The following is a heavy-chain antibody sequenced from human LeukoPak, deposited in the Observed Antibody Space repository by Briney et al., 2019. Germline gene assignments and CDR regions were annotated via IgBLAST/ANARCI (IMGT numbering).Heavy chain of an antibody. CDR3: ARGSGIYRPFDY. J-gene: IGHJ4*02. D-gene: IGHD3-10*01. CDR1: GFTFSSYG. V-gene: IGHV3-33*01. Sequence: PGRSLRLSCAASGFTFSSYGMHWVRQAPGKGLEWVAVIWYDGSNKYYADSVKGRFTISRDNSKNALYLQMSSLRAEDTAVYYCARGSGIYRPFDYWGQGTLVTVSS. CDR2: IWYDGSNK.